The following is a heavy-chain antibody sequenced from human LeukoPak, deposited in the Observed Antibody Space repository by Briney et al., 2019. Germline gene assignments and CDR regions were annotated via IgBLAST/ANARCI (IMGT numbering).Heavy chain of an antibody. D-gene: IGHD3-22*01. CDR1: GGSISSGGYY. V-gene: IGHV4-31*03. Sequence: PSQTLSLTCTVSGGSISSGGYYWSWIRQHPGKGLEWIGYIYYSGSTYYNPSPKSRVTISVDTSKNQFSLKLSSVTAADTAVYYCGVARDSDTLFVDYWGQGTLVTVSS. CDR3: GVARDSDTLFVDY. J-gene: IGHJ4*02. CDR2: IYYSGST.